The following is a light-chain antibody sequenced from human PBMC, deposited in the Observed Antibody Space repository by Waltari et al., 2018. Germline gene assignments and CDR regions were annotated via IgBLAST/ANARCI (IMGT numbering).Light chain of an antibody. CDR3: QQHNGY. Sequence: DIQMTQSPSTLSASVGDRVTIPCRAIQSCGSWLAWYQQKPGTAPKVLISDVSNLESGVPSRFSGSGSGTEFTLTISSLQPDDFATYYCQQHNGYFGGGTKVEIK. J-gene: IGKJ4*01. V-gene: IGKV1-5*01. CDR1: QSCGSW. CDR2: DVS.